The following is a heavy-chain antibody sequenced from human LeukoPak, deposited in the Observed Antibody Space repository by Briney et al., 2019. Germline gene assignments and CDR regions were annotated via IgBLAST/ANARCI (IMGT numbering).Heavy chain of an antibody. CDR3: ARDLVRGVVDY. D-gene: IGHD3-10*02. Sequence: GGSLRLSCTASGFTFSSYSTNWVRQASGKGLEWVSSISSSSTYIYYADSVMGRFTISRDNAKNSLYLQMNSLRVEDTAVYYCARDLVRGVVDYWGQGTLVTVSS. CDR2: ISSSSTYI. V-gene: IGHV3-21*01. CDR1: GFTFSSYS. J-gene: IGHJ4*02.